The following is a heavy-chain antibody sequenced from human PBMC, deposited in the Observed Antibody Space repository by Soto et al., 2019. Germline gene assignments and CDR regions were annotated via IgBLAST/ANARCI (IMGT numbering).Heavy chain of an antibody. CDR1: GYTFTSYA. Sequence: QAQLVQSGAEVKKPGASVKVSCKASGYTFTSYAMHWVRQAPGQRLEWMGWINAGNGNTKYSQKFQGRVTITRDTSASTAYMELSSLRSEDTAVYYCAREFGPGYYYYGMDVWGQGTTVTVSS. CDR2: INAGNGNT. D-gene: IGHD3-10*01. J-gene: IGHJ6*02. V-gene: IGHV1-3*01. CDR3: AREFGPGYYYYGMDV.